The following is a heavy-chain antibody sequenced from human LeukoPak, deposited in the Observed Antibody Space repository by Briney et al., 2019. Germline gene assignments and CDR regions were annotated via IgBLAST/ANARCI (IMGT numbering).Heavy chain of an antibody. V-gene: IGHV3-21*01. CDR1: GFTFSSYS. J-gene: IGHJ4*02. Sequence: PGGSLRLSCAASGFTFSSYSMNWVRQAPGKGLEWVSSISSSSSYIYYADSVKGRFTISRDNAKNSLYLQMNSLRAEDTAVYYCARVPAYVATIPEADYWGQGTLVTVSS. CDR2: ISSSSSYI. D-gene: IGHD5-12*01. CDR3: ARVPAYVATIPEADY.